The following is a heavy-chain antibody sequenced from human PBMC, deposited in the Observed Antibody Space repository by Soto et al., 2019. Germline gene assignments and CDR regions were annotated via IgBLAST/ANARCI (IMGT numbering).Heavy chain of an antibody. J-gene: IGHJ6*02. V-gene: IGHV1-18*04. CDR1: GYTFTSYG. CDR3: ARVPRSGYYTGYYYYGMDV. Sequence: ASVKVSCKASGYTFTSYGISWVRQAPGQGLEWMGWISAYNGNTNYAQKLQGRVTMTTDTSTSTAYMELRSLRSDDTAVYYCARVPRSGYYTGYYYYGMDVWGQGTTVTVSS. D-gene: IGHD3-3*01. CDR2: ISAYNGNT.